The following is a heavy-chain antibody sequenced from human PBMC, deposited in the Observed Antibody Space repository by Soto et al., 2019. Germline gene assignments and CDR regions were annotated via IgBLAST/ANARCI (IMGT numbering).Heavy chain of an antibody. D-gene: IGHD6-13*01. J-gene: IGHJ3*02. CDR2: IYPGDSDT. Sequence: XESLKISCKGSGYSFTSYWIGWVRQMPGKGLEWMGIIYPGDSDTRYSPSFQGQVTISADKSISTAYLQWSSLKASDTAMYYCARQQLVTSDAFDIWGQGTMVTVSS. CDR1: GYSFTSYW. CDR3: ARQQLVTSDAFDI. V-gene: IGHV5-51*01.